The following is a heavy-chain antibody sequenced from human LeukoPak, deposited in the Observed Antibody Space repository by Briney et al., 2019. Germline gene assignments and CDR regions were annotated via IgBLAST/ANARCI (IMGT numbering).Heavy chain of an antibody. CDR3: ARGGWLYYFDY. CDR1: GFTFRSYA. D-gene: IGHD6-19*01. J-gene: IGHJ4*02. CDR2: ISGSGDGT. Sequence: PGGSLRLSCAGSGFTFRSYAMSWVRQSPVKGLEWVSAISGSGDGTYYADSVKARFTISRDNSKNTLYPQMNSLRAEDTAVYYCARGGWLYYFDYWGQGTLVTVSS. V-gene: IGHV3-23*01.